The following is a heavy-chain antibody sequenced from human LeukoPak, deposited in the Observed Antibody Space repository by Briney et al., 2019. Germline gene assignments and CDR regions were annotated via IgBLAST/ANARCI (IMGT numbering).Heavy chain of an antibody. Sequence: ASVKVSCKASGGSFNSYVITWVRQAPGQGLEWMGRIIPILNVANFAQKFQGRVTITADKSTYTAHMELSSLRSEDTAVYYCTREGVYSPDGSGYHRDAFDIWGQGTVVTVSS. J-gene: IGHJ3*02. CDR2: IIPILNVA. CDR3: TREGVYSPDGSGYHRDAFDI. CDR1: GGSFNSYV. D-gene: IGHD3-22*01. V-gene: IGHV1-69*04.